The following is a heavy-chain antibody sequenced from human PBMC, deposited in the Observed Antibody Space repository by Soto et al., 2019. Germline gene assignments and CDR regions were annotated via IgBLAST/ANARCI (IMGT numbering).Heavy chain of an antibody. V-gene: IGHV3-48*02. CDR3: ARAVTWGLAV. Sequence: EVQLVESGGGLVQPGGSLRLSCAASGFTFSLYSMSWVRQAPGKGLEWVSYISRSSTGIHYAASVKGRFTISRDDITYSMHLQINSLREGDTGVYFWARAVTWGLAVWGQGTTVSISS. CDR1: GFTFSLYS. CDR2: ISRSSTGI. D-gene: IGHD5-18*01. J-gene: IGHJ6*01.